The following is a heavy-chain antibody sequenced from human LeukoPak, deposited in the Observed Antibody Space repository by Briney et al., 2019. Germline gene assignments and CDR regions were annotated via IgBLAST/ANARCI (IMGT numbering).Heavy chain of an antibody. D-gene: IGHD1-26*01. CDR3: ARYGSYPEAFDY. CDR1: GFTFSSYN. CDR2: IRSSGNTI. V-gene: IGHV3-48*02. Sequence: GGSLRLSCAAPGFTFSSYNMNWVRQAPGKGLEWVSYIRSSGNTIHYADSVKGRFTISRDNAKNSVYLQMNSLRDEDTAVYYCARYGSYPEAFDYWGQGTLVTVSS. J-gene: IGHJ4*02.